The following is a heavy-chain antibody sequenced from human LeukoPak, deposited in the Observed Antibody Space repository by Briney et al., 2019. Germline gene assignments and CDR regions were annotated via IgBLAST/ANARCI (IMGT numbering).Heavy chain of an antibody. CDR3: AREGDYAYYYYGMDV. D-gene: IGHD4-17*01. V-gene: IGHV1-18*01. CDR1: GYTFTSYG. Sequence: ASVKVSCKASGYTFTSYGISWVRQAPGQGLEWMRWISAYNGNTNYAQKLQGRVTMTTDTSTSTAYMELRSLRSDDTAVYYCAREGDYAYYYYGMDVWGQGTTVTVSS. J-gene: IGHJ6*02. CDR2: ISAYNGNT.